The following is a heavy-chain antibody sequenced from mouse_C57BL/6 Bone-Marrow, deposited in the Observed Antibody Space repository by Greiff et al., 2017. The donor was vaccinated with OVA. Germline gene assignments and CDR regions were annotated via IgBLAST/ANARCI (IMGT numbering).Heavy chain of an antibody. V-gene: IGHV8-12*01. Sequence: QVTLKVSGPGILQSSQTLSLTCSFSGFSLSTSGMGVSWIRQPSGKGLEWLAHIYWDDDKRYNPSLKSRLTTFKDTSSNQDFLMITSMDTADAAAVYYARRAGWDGNSFDYWGQGTTLTVSS. CDR1: GFSLSTSGMG. CDR2: IYWDDDK. J-gene: IGHJ2*01. D-gene: IGHD4-1*01. CDR3: ARRAGWDGNSFDY.